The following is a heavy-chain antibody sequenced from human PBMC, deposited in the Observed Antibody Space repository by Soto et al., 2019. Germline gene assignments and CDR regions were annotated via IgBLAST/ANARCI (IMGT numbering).Heavy chain of an antibody. V-gene: IGHV1-3*01. J-gene: IGHJ6*02. Sequence: GASVKVSCKASGYTFTSYAMHWVRQAPGQRLEWMGWINAGNGNTKYSQKFQGRVCITRDTSASTADMELSSLTSEDTAVYYCARPYGSGSSYTSDYYYYGMDVWGQGTTVTVSS. CDR1: GYTFTSYA. CDR3: ARPYGSGSSYTSDYYYYGMDV. D-gene: IGHD3-10*01. CDR2: INAGNGNT.